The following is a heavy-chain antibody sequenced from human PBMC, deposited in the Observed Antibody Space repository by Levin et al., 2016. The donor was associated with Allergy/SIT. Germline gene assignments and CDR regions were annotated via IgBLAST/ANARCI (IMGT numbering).Heavy chain of an antibody. CDR1: GGSISSSNW. Sequence: SETLSLTCAVSGGSISSSNWWSWVRQPPGKGLEWIGEIYHSGSTNYNPSLKSRVTISVDKSKSQFSLRLSSVTAADTAVYYCARGSTSSPFFDCWGQGTLVTVSS. D-gene: IGHD6-6*01. J-gene: IGHJ4*02. CDR3: ARGSTSSPFFDC. V-gene: IGHV4-4*02. CDR2: IYHSGST.